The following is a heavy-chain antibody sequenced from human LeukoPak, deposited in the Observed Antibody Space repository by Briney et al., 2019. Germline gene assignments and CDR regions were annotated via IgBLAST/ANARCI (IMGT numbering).Heavy chain of an antibody. V-gene: IGHV5-51*01. CDR1: GYTFSSYW. CDR2: IYPGDSDT. D-gene: IGHD3-3*01. Sequence: GEYLKISCKGSGYTFSSYWIGWVRQMPGKGLEWMGIIYPGDSDTRYSPSLQGQVTISVDTSIGTAYLQWSSLKASDTAIYYCARQNDFRLDYWGQGTLVTVSS. CDR3: ARQNDFRLDY. J-gene: IGHJ4*02.